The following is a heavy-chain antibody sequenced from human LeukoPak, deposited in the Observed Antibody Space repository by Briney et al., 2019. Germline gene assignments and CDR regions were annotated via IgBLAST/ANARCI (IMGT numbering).Heavy chain of an antibody. J-gene: IGHJ4*02. CDR1: GFIATRND. Sequence: PRGSLRLSPAVSGFIATRNDMAWVRQAPGKGLQWVSVLYTDGKTFYKHSMKGRFTISRDNSKNTLNLQINNLRDDDTAVYYCARAVAGLYFDYWGQGILVTVSS. V-gene: IGHV3-53*01. CDR2: LYTDGKT. D-gene: IGHD6-19*01. CDR3: ARAVAGLYFDY.